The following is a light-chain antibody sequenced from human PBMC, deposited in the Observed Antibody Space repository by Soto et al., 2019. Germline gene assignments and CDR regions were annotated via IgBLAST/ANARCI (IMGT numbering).Light chain of an antibody. J-gene: IGKJ2*01. Sequence: EIVMTQSPATLSVSPGERATLSCRATQSVSSNLAWYQQKHGQAPRLLIYGSSTRATGIPARFSGSGSATEFTLTISSLQSEDFAVYSRQQYYKWPYTFGQGTKLEIK. CDR1: QSVSSN. CDR2: GSS. V-gene: IGKV3-15*01. CDR3: QQYYKWPYT.